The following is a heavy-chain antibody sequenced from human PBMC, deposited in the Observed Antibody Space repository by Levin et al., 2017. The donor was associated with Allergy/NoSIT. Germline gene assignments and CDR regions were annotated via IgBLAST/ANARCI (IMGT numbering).Heavy chain of an antibody. CDR2: ISWNSGTI. Sequence: SLKISCAASGFTFDDYAMHWVRQGPGKGLEWVSGISWNSGTIRYADSVKGRFTISRDNAKNSLYLQMDSLRADDTALYYCAKGPMPTTYYGMDVWGPGTTVTVSS. D-gene: IGHD5-24*01. CDR1: GFTFDDYA. CDR3: AKGPMPTTYYGMDV. J-gene: IGHJ6*02. V-gene: IGHV3-9*01.